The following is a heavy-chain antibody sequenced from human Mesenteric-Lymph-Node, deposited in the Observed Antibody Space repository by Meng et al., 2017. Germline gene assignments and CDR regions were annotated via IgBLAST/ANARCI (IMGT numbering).Heavy chain of an antibody. J-gene: IGHJ4*02. Sequence: GPRQGAGQGLVKPSQPLSLTCSVSGGSISSGDSYWSWIRQPPGKGLEWIGYIYYSGSTYYNPSLRSRITISVDTSKNQFSLRLRSVTAADTAVYYCAITYYDFWSGYYAFDYWGQGTLVTVSS. CDR2: IYYSGST. D-gene: IGHD3-3*01. CDR3: AITYYDFWSGYYAFDY. V-gene: IGHV4-30-4*01. CDR1: GGSISSGDSY.